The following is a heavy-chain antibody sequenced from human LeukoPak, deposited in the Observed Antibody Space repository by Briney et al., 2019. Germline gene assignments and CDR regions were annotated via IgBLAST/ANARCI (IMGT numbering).Heavy chain of an antibody. V-gene: IGHV4-34*01. CDR2: INHSGST. CDR1: GGSFSGYY. Sequence: SETLSLTCAVYGGSFSGYYWSWIRQPPGKGLEWIGEINHSGSTNYNPSLKSQVTISVDTSKNQFSLKLSSVTAADTAVYFCARSRHYYYDSSGYPPYFDYWGQGTLVTVSS. J-gene: IGHJ4*02. D-gene: IGHD3-22*01. CDR3: ARSRHYYYDSSGYPPYFDY.